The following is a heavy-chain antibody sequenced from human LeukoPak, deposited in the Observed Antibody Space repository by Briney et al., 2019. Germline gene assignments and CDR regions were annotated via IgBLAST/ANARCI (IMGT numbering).Heavy chain of an antibody. CDR1: GYTFTGYG. D-gene: IGHD3-10*01. CDR3: ARDHRPITMVRGVIPPGDY. J-gene: IGHJ4*02. Sequence: ASVKVSCKASGYTFTGYGISWVRQAPGQGLEWMGWISAYNGNTNYAQKLQGRVTMTTDTSTSTAYMELRSLRSDDTAVYYCARDHRPITMVRGVIPPGDYWGQGTLVTVSS. CDR2: ISAYNGNT. V-gene: IGHV1-18*01.